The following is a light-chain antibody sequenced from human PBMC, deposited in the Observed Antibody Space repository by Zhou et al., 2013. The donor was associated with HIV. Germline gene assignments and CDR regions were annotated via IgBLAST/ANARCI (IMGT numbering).Light chain of an antibody. CDR2: GAS. CDR3: QQYDNWPPYT. Sequence: LTQSPGTLSLSPGERATLSCRASQTVTTNHLAWYQQKPGQAPRLLIYGASTRATGIPARFSGSGSGTEFTLTISSLQSEDFAVYYCQQYDNWPPYTFGQGTKLEIK. J-gene: IGKJ2*01. V-gene: IGKV3-15*01. CDR1: QTVTTN.